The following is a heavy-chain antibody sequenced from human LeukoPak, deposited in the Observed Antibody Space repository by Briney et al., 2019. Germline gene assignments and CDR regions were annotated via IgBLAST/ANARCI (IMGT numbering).Heavy chain of an antibody. CDR1: GGTFSGYA. J-gene: IGHJ3*02. V-gene: IGHV1-69*04. Sequence: SVKVSCKASGGTFSGYAISWVRQAPGQGLEWMGRIIPILGIANYEQKFQGRVTITADKSTSTAYMELSGLRSEDTAVYYCARGSDFWSGHSPFDIWGQGTMVTVSS. CDR2: IIPILGIA. CDR3: ARGSDFWSGHSPFDI. D-gene: IGHD3-3*01.